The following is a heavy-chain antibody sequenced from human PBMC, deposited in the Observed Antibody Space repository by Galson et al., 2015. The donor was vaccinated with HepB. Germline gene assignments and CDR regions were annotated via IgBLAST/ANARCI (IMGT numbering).Heavy chain of an antibody. CDR1: GFTFSSYS. Sequence: SLRLSCAASGFTFSSYSMNWVRQAPGKGLEWVSYISSSSSTIYYADSVKGRFTISRDNAKNSLYLQMNSLRDEDTAVYCCARAGVYYYGSGSYYKHATYHSHYHYGMDVWGQGTTVTVTS. D-gene: IGHD3-10*01. CDR2: ISSSSSTI. J-gene: IGHJ6*02. V-gene: IGHV3-48*02. CDR3: ARAGVYYYGSGSYYKHATYHSHYHYGMDV.